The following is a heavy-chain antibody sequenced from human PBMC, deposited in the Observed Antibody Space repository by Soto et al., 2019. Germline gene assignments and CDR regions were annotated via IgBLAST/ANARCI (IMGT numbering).Heavy chain of an antibody. J-gene: IGHJ3*02. CDR1: GFTFSDYY. V-gene: IGHV3-11*01. D-gene: IGHD2-15*01. Sequence: GESLKISCAASGFTFSDYYMSWIRQAPGKGLEWVSYISSSGSTIYYADSVKGRFTISRDNAKNSLYLQMNSLRAEDTAVYYCARKTPSGGSCYSCVSYAFDIWGQGTMVTVSS. CDR3: ARKTPSGGSCYSCVSYAFDI. CDR2: ISSSGSTI.